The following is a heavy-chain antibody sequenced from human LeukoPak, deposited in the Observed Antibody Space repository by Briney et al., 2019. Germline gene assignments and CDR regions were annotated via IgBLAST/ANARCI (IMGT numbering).Heavy chain of an antibody. V-gene: IGHV4-4*07. CDR3: ARGYCSGGSCYSRGYYYYMDV. CDR2: IYTSGST. Sequence: SETLSLTCTVSGGSISSYYWSWIRQPAGKGLEWIGRIYTSGSTNYNPSLKSRVTMSVDTSKKQFSLKLSSVTAADTAVYYCARGYCSGGSCYSRGYYYYMDVWGKGTTVTVSS. CDR1: GGSISSYY. J-gene: IGHJ6*03. D-gene: IGHD2-15*01.